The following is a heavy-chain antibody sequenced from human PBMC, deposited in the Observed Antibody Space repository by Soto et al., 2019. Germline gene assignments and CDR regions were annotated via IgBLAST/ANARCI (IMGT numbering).Heavy chain of an antibody. CDR1: GGSITRGGYY. J-gene: IGHJ5*02. CDR2: IYNSGTT. CDR3: ASAPPP. Sequence: QVQLQESGPGLVKPSETLSLTCTVSGGSITRGGYYWSWIRQHPGKGLEWIGYIYNSGTTYYNPSLKSRVTISVATSKNLFSLKLTSVTAADTAMYYCASAPPPWGPGTLVTVSS. V-gene: IGHV4-31*03.